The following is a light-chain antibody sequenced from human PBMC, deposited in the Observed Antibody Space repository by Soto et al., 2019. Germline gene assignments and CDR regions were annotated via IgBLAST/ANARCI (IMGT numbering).Light chain of an antibody. V-gene: IGKV3-15*01. J-gene: IGKJ2*01. CDR1: QSVGSN. CDR3: QQYSTLPHT. CDR2: GAT. Sequence: EVMMTQSPVTLSVSPGERATLSCRASQSVGSNLAWYQQKPGQAPRLLIYGATTRATGIPARFSASGSGTEFTLTISRLEPEDFVVYYCQQYSTLPHTFGQGTKLEVK.